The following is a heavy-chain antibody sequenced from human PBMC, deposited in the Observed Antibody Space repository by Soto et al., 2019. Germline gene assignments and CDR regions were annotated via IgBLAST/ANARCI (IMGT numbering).Heavy chain of an antibody. Sequence: PGGSLRLSCAASGFIFNTYGMHWVRQAPGKGPEWVAVISYDGSNKYYAGSVKGRLTISRDNAKNSLYLQMNSLRAEDTAVYYCAKRQQLVRYYYGLDVWGQGTTVTVSS. CDR1: GFIFNTYG. J-gene: IGHJ6*02. V-gene: IGHV3-30*18. D-gene: IGHD6-13*01. CDR2: ISYDGSNK. CDR3: AKRQQLVRYYYGLDV.